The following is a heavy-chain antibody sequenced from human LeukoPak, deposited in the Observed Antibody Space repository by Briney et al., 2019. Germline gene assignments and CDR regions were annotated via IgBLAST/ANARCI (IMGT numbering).Heavy chain of an antibody. Sequence: SETLSLTCTVSGGSINSYYWSWIRQPPGKGLEWIGYIYYTGSTNYNPSLKSRLTISLDTSKNQFSLKLTSVTAADTAVYYCAKHYVLVRGGSSFDYWGQGSLVTVSS. CDR2: IYYTGST. J-gene: IGHJ4*02. CDR1: GGSINSYY. V-gene: IGHV4-59*08. D-gene: IGHD3-16*01. CDR3: AKHYVLVRGGSSFDY.